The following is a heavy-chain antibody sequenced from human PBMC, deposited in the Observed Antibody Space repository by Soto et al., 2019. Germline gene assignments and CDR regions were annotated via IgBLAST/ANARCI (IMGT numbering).Heavy chain of an antibody. CDR3: ARDRAGLSRPLGSFDP. CDR1: GGTFSSYA. Sequence: SVKVSCKASGGTFSSYAISWVRQAPGQGLEWMGGIIPIFGTANYAQKFQGRVTITADESTSTAYMELSSLRSEDTAVYYCARDRAGLSRPLGSFDPWGPGTLVTLSS. J-gene: IGHJ5*02. CDR2: IIPIFGTA. D-gene: IGHD3-10*01. V-gene: IGHV1-69*13.